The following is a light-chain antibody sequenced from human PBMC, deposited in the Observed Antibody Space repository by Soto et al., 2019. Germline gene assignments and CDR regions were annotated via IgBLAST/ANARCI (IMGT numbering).Light chain of an antibody. V-gene: IGLV2-14*01. CDR1: SSGIRDYNY. J-gene: IGLJ1*01. CDR3: STKSPDF. Sequence: QSVLTQPASVSGSPGQSITISCTGTSSGIRDYNYVSWYQQLPGNAPKLIMYEVSNRPSGISNRFSGSKSGNTASLTISGLQAEDEADYYCSTKSPDFFGTGTKVTVL. CDR2: EVS.